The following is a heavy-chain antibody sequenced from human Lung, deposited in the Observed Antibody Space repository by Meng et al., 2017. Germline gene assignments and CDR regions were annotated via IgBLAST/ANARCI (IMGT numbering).Heavy chain of an antibody. CDR1: GGFFSGYY. Sequence: SETLSLTCAVYGGFFSGYYWSWIRQPPGQGLEWIGESNHSGSTNYNPSLKSRVTISVDTSKNQFSLKLSSVTAADTAVYYCARGSSWIQLWLRNDAFEIWGQGTMVTVSS. V-gene: IGHV4-34*01. CDR3: ARGSSWIQLWLRNDAFEI. D-gene: IGHD5-18*01. CDR2: SNHSGST. J-gene: IGHJ3*02.